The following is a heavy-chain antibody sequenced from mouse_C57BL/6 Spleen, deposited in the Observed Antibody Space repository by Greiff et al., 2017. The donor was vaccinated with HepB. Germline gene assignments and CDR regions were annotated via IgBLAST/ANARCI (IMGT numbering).Heavy chain of an antibody. D-gene: IGHD4-1*01. CDR3: VRQEGDWVFDY. Sequence: EVHLVESGGGLVQPKGSLKLSCAASGFSFNTYAMNWVRQAPGKGLEWVARIRSKSNNYATYYADSVKDRFTISRDESESMLYLQMNNLKTEDTAMYYCVRQEGDWVFDYWGQGTTLTVSS. V-gene: IGHV10-1*01. J-gene: IGHJ2*01. CDR1: GFSFNTYA. CDR2: IRSKSNNYAT.